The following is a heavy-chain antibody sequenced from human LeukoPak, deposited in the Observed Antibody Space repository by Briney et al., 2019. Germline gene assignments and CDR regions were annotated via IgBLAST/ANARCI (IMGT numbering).Heavy chain of an antibody. CDR3: ARETDFGVVTN. CDR1: VDSFPSNDAS. J-gene: IGHJ4*02. Sequence: SRTLTLTCDISVDSFPSNDASWTWSRQSPSGGLQWLGRKYYRSKWYSDYAVSVKSRTSINPDTSKNQFALQLNSVTPEDTAVYYCARETDFGVVTNWGQGTLVTVSS. CDR2: KYYRSKWYS. D-gene: IGHD3-3*01. V-gene: IGHV6-1*01.